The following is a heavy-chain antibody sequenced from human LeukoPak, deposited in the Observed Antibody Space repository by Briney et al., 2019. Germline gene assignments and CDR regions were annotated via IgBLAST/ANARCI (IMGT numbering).Heavy chain of an antibody. V-gene: IGHV3-23*01. CDR2: ISGSGGST. Sequence: SGVSLRLLCAASGFTFSSYAMSWVRQAPGNGREWVSAISGSGGSTYYADSVKGRFTIYRDNSENTLYLQMNSLRAEDKALYYCATSDTAMVTTFDYWGQGTLVTVSS. J-gene: IGHJ4*02. D-gene: IGHD5-18*01. CDR1: GFTFSSYA. CDR3: ATSDTAMVTTFDY.